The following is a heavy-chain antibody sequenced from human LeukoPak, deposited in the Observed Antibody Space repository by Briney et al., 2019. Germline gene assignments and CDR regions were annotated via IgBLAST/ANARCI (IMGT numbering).Heavy chain of an antibody. Sequence: GSLRPSCAASGFTFSSYSMNWVRQAPGKGLEWVSYISSSSSTIYYADSVKGRFTISRDNAKNSLYLQMNSLRAEDTAVYYCARDGDCSSTSCLDYWGQGTLVTVSS. D-gene: IGHD2-2*01. J-gene: IGHJ4*02. V-gene: IGHV3-48*04. CDR1: GFTFSSYS. CDR3: ARDGDCSSTSCLDY. CDR2: ISSSSSTI.